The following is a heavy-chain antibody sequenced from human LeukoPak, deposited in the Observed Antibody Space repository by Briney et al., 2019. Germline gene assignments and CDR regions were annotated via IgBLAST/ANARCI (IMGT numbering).Heavy chain of an antibody. CDR3: ARTSSGWSRAAFDI. Sequence: ASVKVSCKASGYTFTGYYMHWVRQAPGQGLEWMGWINPDSGGTNYAQNFQGRVTMTRDTSISTAYMELTRLRSDDTAAYYCARTSSGWSRAAFDIWGQGTMVTVSS. CDR2: INPDSGGT. CDR1: GYTFTGYY. V-gene: IGHV1-2*02. J-gene: IGHJ3*02. D-gene: IGHD6-19*01.